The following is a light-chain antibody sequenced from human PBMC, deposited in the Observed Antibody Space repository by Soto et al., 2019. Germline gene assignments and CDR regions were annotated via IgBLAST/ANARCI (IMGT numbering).Light chain of an antibody. CDR3: GAWNDSLNGWV. V-gene: IGLV1-44*01. J-gene: IGLJ3*02. CDR2: SDN. CDR1: SSNLGSNS. Sequence: QSVLTQPPSASGTPGQRVTLSCAGSSSNLGSNSVNWYQQVPGTAPKLLISSDNQRPSGVPDRFSGSQSGTSASLAISGLQSDYEAEYHCGAWNDSLNGWVLGGGTKLTV.